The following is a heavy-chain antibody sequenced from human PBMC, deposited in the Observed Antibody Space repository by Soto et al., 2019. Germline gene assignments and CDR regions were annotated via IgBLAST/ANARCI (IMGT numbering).Heavy chain of an antibody. CDR1: GFTFSSYG. J-gene: IGHJ6*02. CDR3: AKALYYDLCSVYYPLDPYYYYDGMDV. D-gene: IGHD3-3*01. V-gene: IGHV3-30*18. Sequence: QVQLVESGGGVVQPGRSLRLSCAAPGFTFSSYGMHWVRQAPGKGLEWGAVISYDGSNKYYADSVKVRFTISRDNSKNTLYLQMNSLIVEVTAVYYCAKALYYDLCSVYYPLDPYYYYDGMDVWGQGTTVTVSS. CDR2: ISYDGSNK.